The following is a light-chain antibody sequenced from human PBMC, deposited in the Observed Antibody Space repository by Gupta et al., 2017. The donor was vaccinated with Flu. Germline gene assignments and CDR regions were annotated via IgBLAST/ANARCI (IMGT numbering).Light chain of an antibody. V-gene: IGKV3-15*01. J-gene: IGKJ5*01. CDR2: GPS. CDR1: HSVSSS. Sequence: PATLSVSPGDTATLSCRASHSVSSSLAWYQQIPGQAPRLLIYGPSTRATGIPARFSGSGSGTEFTLTISSLQSEDFAVYYCQQDNHWPLTFGQGTRLEIK. CDR3: QQDNHWPLT.